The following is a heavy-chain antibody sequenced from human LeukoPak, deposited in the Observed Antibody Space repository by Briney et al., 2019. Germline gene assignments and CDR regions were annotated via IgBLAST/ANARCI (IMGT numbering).Heavy chain of an antibody. CDR1: GHTFTSYG. D-gene: IGHD3-22*01. CDR2: MNPNSGNT. CDR3: ARFGAAYYYDSSVFDY. V-gene: IGHV1-8*02. Sequence: ASVKVSCKASGHTFTSYGISWVRQAPGQGLEWMGWMNPNSGNTGYAQKFQGRVTMTRNTSISTAYMELSSLRSEDTAVYYCARFGAAYYYDSSVFDYWGQGTLVTVSS. J-gene: IGHJ4*02.